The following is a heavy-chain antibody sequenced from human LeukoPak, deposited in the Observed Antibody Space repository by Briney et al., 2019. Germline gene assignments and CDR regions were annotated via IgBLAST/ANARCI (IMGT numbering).Heavy chain of an antibody. V-gene: IGHV3-23*01. CDR1: GFTFTNYA. J-gene: IGHJ4*02. CDR3: ARGMTTVTTGDY. CDR2: ISVSGTYT. Sequence: GGSPRLSCAASGFTFTNYAMSWVRQAPGTGLEWVSTISVSGTYTNYADSVRGRFTISRVNSNDTVYLHLNTLRAEDTAIYYCARGMTTVTTGDYWGQGTLVTVSS. D-gene: IGHD4-17*01.